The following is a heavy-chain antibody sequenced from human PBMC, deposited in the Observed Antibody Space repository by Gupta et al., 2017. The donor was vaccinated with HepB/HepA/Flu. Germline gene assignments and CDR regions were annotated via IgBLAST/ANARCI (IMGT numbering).Heavy chain of an antibody. Sequence: EVQLLESGGGLVQPGGSLRLSCAVSGFSLTSYAMPWVRQAPGKGLEWVSGSSGSGERSYYGDSVKGRFTISRDNSKNTLYLDMSSLRVEDTAVFYCARLGAFGDYVAYDYWGQGTLVTVSS. CDR1: GFSLTSYA. V-gene: IGHV3-23*01. J-gene: IGHJ4*02. D-gene: IGHD4-17*01. CDR3: ARLGAFGDYVAYDY. CDR2: SSGSGERS.